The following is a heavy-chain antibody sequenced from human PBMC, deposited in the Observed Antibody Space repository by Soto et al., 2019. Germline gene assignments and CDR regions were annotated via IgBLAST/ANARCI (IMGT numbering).Heavy chain of an antibody. CDR3: AHRRPGHSGYDV. J-gene: IGHJ6*02. V-gene: IGHV2-5*01. Sequence: QITLKESGPTLVKPTQTLTLTCTFSGFSLTSGVVGVGWIRQPPGEALEWLALIYWNDEQYYNPSLRNRLTITRDTSKNQVVLTMTNMDPVDTATYYCAHRRPGHSGYDVWGQGTTVTVSS. CDR2: IYWNDEQ. D-gene: IGHD6-13*01. CDR1: GFSLTSGVVG.